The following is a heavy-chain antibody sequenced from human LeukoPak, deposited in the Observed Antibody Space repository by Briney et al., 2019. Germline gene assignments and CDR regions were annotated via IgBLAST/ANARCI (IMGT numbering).Heavy chain of an antibody. J-gene: IGHJ4*02. CDR1: GFTFSNYA. Sequence: GGSLRLSCAASGFTFSNYAMSWVRQAPGKGLEWVSAISGNGGSAYYADSVKGRFTISRDNSKNTLYLQMNSLRAEDMALYYCARAFETWLQFSFGFWGQGTLVTVSS. V-gene: IGHV3-23*01. D-gene: IGHD5-24*01. CDR3: ARAFETWLQFSFGF. CDR2: ISGNGGSA.